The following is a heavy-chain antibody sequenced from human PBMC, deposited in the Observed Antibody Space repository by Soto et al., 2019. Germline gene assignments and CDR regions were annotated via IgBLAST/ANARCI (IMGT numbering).Heavy chain of an antibody. V-gene: IGHV1-69*01. CDR1: GGTFSNFV. D-gene: IGHD2-21*01. J-gene: IGHJ4*02. CDR2: NIPIFGTA. CDR3: ARAPILVGETTYENYFDY. Sequence: QVQLVQSGAEEKKPGSSVKVSCKVSGGTFSNFVISWVRQAPGQGLEWMGGNIPIFGTANYAQKFQGRVTIIADESTGTTYMELTSLRSEDTAVYYCARAPILVGETTYENYFDYWGQGTLVTVSS.